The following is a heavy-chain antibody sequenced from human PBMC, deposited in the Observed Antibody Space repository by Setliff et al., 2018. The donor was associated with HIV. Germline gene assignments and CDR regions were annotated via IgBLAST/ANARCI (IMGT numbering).Heavy chain of an antibody. Sequence: GGSLRLSCVASGFTFSNYWMHWVRQAPGKGLVWVSRNDNDGSSTDYADSVKGRFTISRDSAKNTLYLQMNSLRAEGTAVYYCARILVGGTRAFDVWGQGTMVTVS. CDR1: GFTFSNYW. CDR2: NDNDGSST. CDR3: ARILVGGTRAFDV. D-gene: IGHD1-26*01. J-gene: IGHJ3*01. V-gene: IGHV3-74*01.